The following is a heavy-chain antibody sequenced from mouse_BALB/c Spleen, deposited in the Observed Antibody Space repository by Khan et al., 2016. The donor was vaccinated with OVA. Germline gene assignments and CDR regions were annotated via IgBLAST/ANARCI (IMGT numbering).Heavy chain of an antibody. Sequence: EVELVESGGDLVKPGGSLKLSCAASGFTFSSYSMSWVRQTPDKRLEWVASISSGGDYTYYPDIVKGRFTISRDNAKNILYLEMSSLKSEDTAMYYCASHLTGSFAYWGQGTLVTVSA. V-gene: IGHV5-6*01. D-gene: IGHD4-1*01. CDR3: ASHLTGSFAY. CDR1: GFTFSSYS. CDR2: ISSGGDYT. J-gene: IGHJ3*01.